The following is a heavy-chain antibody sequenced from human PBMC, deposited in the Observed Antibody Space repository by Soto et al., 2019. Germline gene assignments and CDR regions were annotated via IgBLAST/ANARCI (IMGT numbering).Heavy chain of an antibody. D-gene: IGHD2-2*01. CDR3: ARYKYTSRYSYFGMDV. CDR1: GFTFGDYA. CDR2: IRSKAYGKTT. V-gene: IGHV3-49*03. Sequence: SLRLSCTCSGFTFGDYAISWSRQAPGKGLEWVGVIRSKAYGKTTDYAASVKGRFTILRDDSKSIAYLQLNSLQSEDTGVYYCARYKYTSRYSYFGMDVWGHGTTVTVS. J-gene: IGHJ6*02.